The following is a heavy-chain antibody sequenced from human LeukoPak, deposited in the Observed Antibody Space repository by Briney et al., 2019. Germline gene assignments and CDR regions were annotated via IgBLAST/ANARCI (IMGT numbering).Heavy chain of an antibody. CDR1: GFTFSSYA. J-gene: IGHJ4*02. D-gene: IGHD3-9*01. V-gene: IGHV3-30*02. CDR3: AKDVSRILTGARNYFDS. CDR2: IRYDERNK. Sequence: QTGGSLRLSCEASGFTFSSYAMHWVRQAPGKGLEWVAFIRYDERNKYYSDSVKGRFTISRDNSKNTLYLQMNSLRAEDTAVYYCAKDVSRILTGARNYFDSWGQGTPVTVSS.